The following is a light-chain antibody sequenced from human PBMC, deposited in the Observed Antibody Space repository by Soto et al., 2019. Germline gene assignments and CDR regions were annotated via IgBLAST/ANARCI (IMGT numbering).Light chain of an antibody. CDR3: QQYNNYPRT. CDR2: DAS. J-gene: IGKJ1*01. V-gene: IGKV1-5*01. Sequence: DIQMTQYPFTLSASIGDRVTITFRASESIRTWLAWYQHKPGKAPKFLIYDASSLESGVPSRFSGSGSGTEFTLTLSNLQPDDFATYFCQQYNNYPRTFGQGTKVDI. CDR1: ESIRTW.